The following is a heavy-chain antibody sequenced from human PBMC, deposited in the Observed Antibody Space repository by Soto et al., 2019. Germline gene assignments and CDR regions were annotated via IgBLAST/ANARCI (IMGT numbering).Heavy chain of an antibody. CDR1: GDSVRNQY. CDR3: ARTLDYGHMDV. CDR2: TYRSGST. D-gene: IGHD3-16*01. J-gene: IGHJ6*03. V-gene: IGHV4-4*09. Sequence: SETLSLTCTVSGDSVRNQYWSWIRRPPGRGLEWIGYTYRSGSTKYNPSLKSRLTISVDTSKNQFSLKLSSVTAADTAVYYCARTLDYGHMDVWGKGTTVTVSS.